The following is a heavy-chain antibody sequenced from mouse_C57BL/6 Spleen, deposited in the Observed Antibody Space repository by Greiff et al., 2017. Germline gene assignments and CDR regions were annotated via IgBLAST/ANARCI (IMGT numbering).Heavy chain of an antibody. V-gene: IGHV5-6*01. CDR1: GFTFSSYG. D-gene: IGHD2-3*01. J-gene: IGHJ3*01. Sequence: EVKLMESGGDLVKPGGSLKLSCAASGFTFSSYGMSWVRQTPDKRLEWVATISSGGSYTYYPDSVKGRFTIARDNAKNTLYLQMSSLKSEDTAMYYCARHSYDGYLGAYWGQGTLVTVSA. CDR3: ARHSYDGYLGAY. CDR2: ISSGGSYT.